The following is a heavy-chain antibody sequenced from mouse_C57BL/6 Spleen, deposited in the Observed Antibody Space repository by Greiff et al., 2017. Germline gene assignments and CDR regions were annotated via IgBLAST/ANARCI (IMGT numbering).Heavy chain of an antibody. J-gene: IGHJ2*01. CDR1: GFTFSDYY. D-gene: IGHD2-3*01. Sequence: DVKLVEPEGGLVQPGSSMKLSCTASGFTFSDYYMAWVRQVPEKGLEWVANINYDGSSTYYLDSLKSRFIISRDNAKNILYLQMSSLKSEDTATYYCASLDGYYGNFDYWGQGTTLTVSS. CDR2: INYDGSST. CDR3: ASLDGYYGNFDY. V-gene: IGHV5-16*01.